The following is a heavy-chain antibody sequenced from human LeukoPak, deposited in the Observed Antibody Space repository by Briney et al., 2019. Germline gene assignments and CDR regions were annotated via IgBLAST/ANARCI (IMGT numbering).Heavy chain of an antibody. V-gene: IGHV4-34*01. Sequence: SETLSLTWAVYGGSFSGYYWSWIRQPPGKGLEWIGEINHSGSTNYNPSLKSGVTISVDTSKNQFSLKLSSVTAADTAVYYCAIRAAREFDPWGQGTLVTVSS. CDR1: GGSFSGYY. CDR3: AIRAAREFDP. D-gene: IGHD2-15*01. CDR2: INHSGST. J-gene: IGHJ5*02.